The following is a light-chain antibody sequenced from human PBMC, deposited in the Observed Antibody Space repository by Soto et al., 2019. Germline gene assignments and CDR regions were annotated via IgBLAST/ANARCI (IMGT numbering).Light chain of an antibody. V-gene: IGKV3-20*01. CDR1: QSVSSSY. CDR3: QQYGSSPYT. CDR2: GAS. J-gene: IGKJ2*01. Sequence: EIVLTQSPGTLSLSPGERATLSCRASQSVSSSYLAWHQQKPGQAPRLLIYGASSRATGIPDRFSGSGSGTDFTLTISRLEPEDFAVYYCQQYGSSPYTFGQGTKLDIK.